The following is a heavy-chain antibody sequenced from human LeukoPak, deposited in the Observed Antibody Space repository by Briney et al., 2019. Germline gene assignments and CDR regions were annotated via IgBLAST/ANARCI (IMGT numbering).Heavy chain of an antibody. CDR3: ARCRAAAGTPFDY. CDR1: GGSISGYY. Sequence: SETLSHTCTVSGGSISGYYWSWIRQPPGKGLEWIGYIYYSGSTNYNPSLKSRVTISGDTSKNQFSLKLSSVTAADTAVYYCARCRAAAGTPFDYWGQGTLVTVSS. D-gene: IGHD6-13*01. V-gene: IGHV4-59*01. CDR2: IYYSGST. J-gene: IGHJ4*02.